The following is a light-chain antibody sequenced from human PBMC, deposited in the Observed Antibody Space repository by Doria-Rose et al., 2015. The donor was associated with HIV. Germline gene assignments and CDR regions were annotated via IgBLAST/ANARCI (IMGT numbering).Light chain of an antibody. Sequence: TQSPESLGMSLGERATLNCKSNQSLLYTSKNYLAWYQQKPGQPPKLLIYWASTRQSGVTARFSVSGSGTDFTLTISSLEAEDVAVYYCQQYYDTPSFGPGTTVDIK. CDR2: WAS. CDR3: QQYYDTPS. V-gene: IGKV4-1*01. CDR1: QSLLYTSKNY. J-gene: IGKJ3*01.